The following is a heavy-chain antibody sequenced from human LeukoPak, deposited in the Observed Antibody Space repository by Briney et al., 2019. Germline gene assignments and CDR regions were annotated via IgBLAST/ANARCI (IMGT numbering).Heavy chain of an antibody. V-gene: IGHV3-48*02. CDR2: IRTSAEGAKYA. J-gene: IGHJ4*02. CDR3: ATAQRYAFDY. Sequence: GGSLTLSCATSGFSFTDYPMNWVGQAPGKGLEGISNIRTSAEGAKYAYYADSVKVRVTISRDDGKNTLYLHMNSLRDDDTAVYYCATAQRYAFDYWGQGILVTVSS. CDR1: GFSFTDYP. D-gene: IGHD3-9*01.